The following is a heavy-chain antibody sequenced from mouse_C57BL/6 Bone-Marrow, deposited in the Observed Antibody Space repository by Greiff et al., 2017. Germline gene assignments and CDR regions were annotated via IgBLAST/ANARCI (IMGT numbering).Heavy chain of an antibody. CDR2: IDPENGDT. Sequence: VQLQQSGAELVRPGASVKLSCTASGFNIKDDYMHWVKQRPEQGLEWIGWIDPENGDTEYASKFQGKATITADTSSNTAYLQLSSLTSEDTAVYDCTTRDEGYYYYYIDFWGQGTTLTVSS. CDR1: GFNIKDDY. J-gene: IGHJ2*01. D-gene: IGHD2-3*01. V-gene: IGHV14-4*01. CDR3: TTRDEGYYYYYIDF.